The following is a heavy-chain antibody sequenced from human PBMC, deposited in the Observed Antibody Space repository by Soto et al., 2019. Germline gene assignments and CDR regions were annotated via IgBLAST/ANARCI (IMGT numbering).Heavy chain of an antibody. CDR1: GFTFSSYG. V-gene: IGHV3-30*18. CDR2: ISYDGSNK. D-gene: IGHD6-19*01. CDR3: AKDHGQWDSGWPPGGFY. J-gene: IGHJ4*02. Sequence: GGSLRLSCAASGFTFSSYGMHWVRQAPGKGLEWVAVISYDGSNKYYADSVKGRFTISRDNSKNTLYLQMNSLRAEDTAVYYCAKDHGQWDSGWPPGGFYWGQGTLVTVSS.